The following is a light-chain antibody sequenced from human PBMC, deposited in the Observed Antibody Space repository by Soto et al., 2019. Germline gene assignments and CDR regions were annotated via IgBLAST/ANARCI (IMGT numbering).Light chain of an antibody. V-gene: IGKV3-20*01. CDR3: HQFGYSPRT. CDR2: ATS. Sequence: EMVLTQSPGTLSMSPGERATLSCRASQTVNSDYLAWFQQRPGQAPRLLIFATSRRATGIPDRFSGSGSGTDFTLAIRRLEPEDFAVYYCHQFGYSPRTFGQGTKVDIK. CDR1: QTVNSDY. J-gene: IGKJ1*01.